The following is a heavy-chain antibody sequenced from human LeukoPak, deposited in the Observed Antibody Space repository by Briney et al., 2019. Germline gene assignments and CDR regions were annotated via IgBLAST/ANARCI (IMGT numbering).Heavy chain of an antibody. D-gene: IGHD3-10*01. CDR2: ISYSGST. Sequence: PSETLSLTCTVSGGSISSYYWSWIRQPPGKGLEWIGYISYSGSTNYNPSLKSRVAISVDTSKNQFSLKLSSVTAADTAVYYCARGRGAYDIWGQGTMVTISS. CDR1: GGSISSYY. CDR3: ARGRGAYDI. V-gene: IGHV4-59*01. J-gene: IGHJ3*02.